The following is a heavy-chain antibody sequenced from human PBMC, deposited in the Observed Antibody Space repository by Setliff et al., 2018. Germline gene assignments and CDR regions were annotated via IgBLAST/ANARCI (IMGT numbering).Heavy chain of an antibody. Sequence: ASVKVSCKSYGYTFNTHGISWVRQAPGQRPEWMGIVHTGGGSASYAHNFQGRVTMTSDTSTSTVYMEVSSVTFDDTAIYYCARGGMAAAGRKGVFEYWGQGSQVTVSS. D-gene: IGHD6-13*01. V-gene: IGHV1-46*02. CDR2: VHTGGGSA. CDR1: GYTFNTHG. J-gene: IGHJ4*02. CDR3: ARGGMAAAGRKGVFEY.